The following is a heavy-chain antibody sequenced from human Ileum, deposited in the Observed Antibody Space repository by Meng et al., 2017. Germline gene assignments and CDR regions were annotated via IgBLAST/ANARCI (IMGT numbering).Heavy chain of an antibody. CDR2: TYYKSKWYN. D-gene: IGHD6-13*01. J-gene: IGHJ4*02. Sequence: QVQLHPSGPGPVKPSQNLSLTWAISGDSVSGNSGAWNWIRQSPSRGLECLGRTYYKSKWYNEYAESVKSRITISPDTSKNQFSLQLNSVTPEDTAVYYCARGWAAAGFDYWGQGTLVTVSS. CDR1: GDSVSGNSGA. CDR3: ARGWAAAGFDY. V-gene: IGHV6-1*01.